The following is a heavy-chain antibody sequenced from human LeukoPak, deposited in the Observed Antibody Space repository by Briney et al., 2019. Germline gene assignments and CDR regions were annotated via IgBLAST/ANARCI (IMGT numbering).Heavy chain of an antibody. V-gene: IGHV3-23*01. Sequence: GGSLRLSCAASGFTFSNHGMNWVRQAPGKGLEWLSGISPRGGGTYYADSVKGRFTISRDNAKNSLYLQMNSLRAEDTAVYYCARVWFGELLGIWEIDYWGQGTLVTVSS. J-gene: IGHJ4*02. CDR3: ARVWFGELLGIWEIDY. CDR1: GFTFSNHG. CDR2: ISPRGGGT. D-gene: IGHD3-10*01.